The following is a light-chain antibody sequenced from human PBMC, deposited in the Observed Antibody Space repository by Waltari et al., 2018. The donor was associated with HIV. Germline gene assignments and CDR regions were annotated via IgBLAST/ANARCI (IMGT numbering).Light chain of an antibody. V-gene: IGLV1-40*01. CDR2: DNV. J-gene: IGLJ3*02. CDR1: SPNIAAGYD. Sequence: QSVLTQPPSVSGAPGQSVTISCTGDSPNIAAGYDVPFYQQLPGTAPKRLISDNVNRPSGCPDRFSESTSGLSASLSITGLQAEDEADYYCHSYDRGLGGSVFGGGTKVTVL. CDR3: HSYDRGLGGSV.